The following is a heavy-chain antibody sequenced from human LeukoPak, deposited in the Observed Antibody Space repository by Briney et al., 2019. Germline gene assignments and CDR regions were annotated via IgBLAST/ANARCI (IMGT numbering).Heavy chain of an antibody. CDR1: GGSISSGGYS. D-gene: IGHD5-12*01. Sequence: SETLSLTCAVSGGSISSGGYSWSWVRQPPGVGLEWVGYIYHSGSTYYNPSLESRVTISLDRSKNQFSLKLSSMTAADTAVYYCASGNTGYDRDSFDTWGQGTMVTVSS. V-gene: IGHV4-30-2*01. CDR3: ASGNTGYDRDSFDT. CDR2: IYHSGST. J-gene: IGHJ3*02.